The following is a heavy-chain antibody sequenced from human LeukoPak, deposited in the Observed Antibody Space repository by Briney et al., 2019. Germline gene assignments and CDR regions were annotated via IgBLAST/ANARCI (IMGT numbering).Heavy chain of an antibody. V-gene: IGHV3-23*01. Sequence: GDSVKLSCIASGFTFNIYPMNWVRQSTEEGLEWVATIGTGGDTYYADSVKGRFTISKDDSKNTLYLQMHSLGAEDTAVYYCAKSRVVDRRGYFDYWGQGTLVTVSS. CDR3: AKSRVVDRRGYFDY. CDR2: IGTGGDT. J-gene: IGHJ4*02. D-gene: IGHD2-15*01. CDR1: GFTFNIYP.